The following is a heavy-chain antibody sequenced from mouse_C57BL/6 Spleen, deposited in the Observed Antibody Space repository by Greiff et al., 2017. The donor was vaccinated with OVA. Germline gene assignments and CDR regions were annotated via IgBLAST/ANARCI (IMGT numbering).Heavy chain of an antibody. Sequence: QVQLQQSGPELVKPGASVKISCKASGYAFSSSWMNWVKQRPGKGLEWIGRIYPGDGDTNYNGKFKGQATLTAEKSSSTAYMQLSSLTSEDSAVYFCATYSSRASYAMDYWGQGTSVTVSS. V-gene: IGHV1-82*01. D-gene: IGHD1-1*01. CDR1: GYAFSSSW. CDR2: IYPGDGDT. J-gene: IGHJ4*01. CDR3: ATYSSRASYAMDY.